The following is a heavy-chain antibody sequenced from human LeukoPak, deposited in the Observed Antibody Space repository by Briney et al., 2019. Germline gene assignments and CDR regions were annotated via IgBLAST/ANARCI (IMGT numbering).Heavy chain of an antibody. Sequence: ASVKVSCKASGYTFTGYYMHWVRQAPGQGLEWMGWINPNSGGTNYAQKFQGWVTMTRDTSISTAYMELSRLRSDDTAVYYCARTQLRPSLWYFDLWGRGTLVTVSS. J-gene: IGHJ2*01. D-gene: IGHD6-6*01. CDR2: INPNSGGT. V-gene: IGHV1-2*04. CDR1: GYTFTGYY. CDR3: ARTQLRPSLWYFDL.